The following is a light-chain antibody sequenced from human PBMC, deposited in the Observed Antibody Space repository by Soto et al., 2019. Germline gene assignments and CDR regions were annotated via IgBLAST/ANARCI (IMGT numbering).Light chain of an antibody. CDR3: ASITRSSTSV. J-gene: IGLJ1*01. V-gene: IGLV2-14*01. Sequence: QSALGQPASVSGSPGQSITISCTGTSSDVGGYEYVSWYQHQPDKAPKLIIYDVTNRPSGVSTRFSGSKSGNTASLTISGXQTEDEADYYCASITRSSTSVFGTGTKVTVL. CDR2: DVT. CDR1: SSDVGGYEY.